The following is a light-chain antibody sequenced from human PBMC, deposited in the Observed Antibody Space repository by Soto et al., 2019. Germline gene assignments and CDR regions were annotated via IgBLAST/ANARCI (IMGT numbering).Light chain of an antibody. CDR3: CSYAGSSTYV. Sequence: QSALTQPASVSGSPGQSITISCTGTSSDVGRYNLASWYQQHPGRAPKLMIYEGSKRPSGVSNRLSGSKSGNTASLTISGLQAEDEADYYCCSYAGSSTYVFGTGTKVTVL. V-gene: IGLV2-23*01. J-gene: IGLJ1*01. CDR1: SSDVGRYNL. CDR2: EGS.